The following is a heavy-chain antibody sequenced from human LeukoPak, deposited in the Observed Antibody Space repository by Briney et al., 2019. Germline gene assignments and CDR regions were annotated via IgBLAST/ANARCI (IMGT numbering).Heavy chain of an antibody. CDR2: ISVSGGTT. V-gene: IGHV3-23*01. D-gene: IGHD2-15*01. CDR3: ARGGFRFFAH. CDR1: GFTFSTYA. J-gene: IGHJ5*02. Sequence: GGSLRLSCEASGFTFSTYAMSWVRQAPGKGLEWVSGISVSGGTTYYADSVKGRFTISRDNSKNTLYLQMNSLRAEDTAVYYCARGGFRFFAHWGQGTLVTVSS.